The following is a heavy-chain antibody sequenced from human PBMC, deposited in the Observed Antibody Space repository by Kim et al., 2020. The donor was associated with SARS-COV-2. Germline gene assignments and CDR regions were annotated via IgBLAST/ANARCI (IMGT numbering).Heavy chain of an antibody. D-gene: IGHD6-19*01. V-gene: IGHV3-23*01. Sequence: AASVKARFTISRDNAKNTLYLQMNSLRAEDTAVYYCAKGSSGWYWFDYWGQGTLVTVSS. CDR3: AKGSSGWYWFDY. J-gene: IGHJ4*02.